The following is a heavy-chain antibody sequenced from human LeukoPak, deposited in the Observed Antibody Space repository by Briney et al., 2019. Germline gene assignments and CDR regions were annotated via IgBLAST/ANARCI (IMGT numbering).Heavy chain of an antibody. CDR2: ISWNSGSI. Sequence: PGGSLRLSCAASGFTFDDDAMHWVRQAPGKGLEWVSGISWNSGSIGYADSVKGRFTISRDNAKNSLYLQMNSLRAEDTALYYCAKDGVTGGFDYWGQGTLVTVSS. V-gene: IGHV3-9*01. J-gene: IGHJ4*02. CDR1: GFTFDDDA. D-gene: IGHD7-27*01. CDR3: AKDGVTGGFDY.